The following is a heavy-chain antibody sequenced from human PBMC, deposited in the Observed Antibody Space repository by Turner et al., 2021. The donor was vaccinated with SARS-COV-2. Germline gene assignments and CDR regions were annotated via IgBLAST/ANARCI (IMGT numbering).Heavy chain of an antibody. CDR2: SSGSGGST. CDR3: AKNEMAMIVVVITLFDY. V-gene: IGHV3-23*01. D-gene: IGHD3-22*01. CDR1: GFTFRSYA. J-gene: IGHJ4*02. Sequence: EVQLLESGGGLVQPGGSLRLSCAASGFTFRSYAMSWVRQAPGKGLEWVSGSSGSGGSTYYADSVKGRFTISRDNSKNTLYLQMNSLRAEDTAVYYCAKNEMAMIVVVITLFDYWGQGTLVTVSS.